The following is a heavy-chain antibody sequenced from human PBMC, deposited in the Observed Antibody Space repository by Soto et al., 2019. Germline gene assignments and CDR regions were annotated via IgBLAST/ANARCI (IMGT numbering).Heavy chain of an antibody. V-gene: IGHV4-4*07. D-gene: IGHD2-15*01. Sequence: WTWVRQPAGKGLEWIGRIHTSGSSSYNPSLERRVSMSIDTPTNQSSLKLKSVTVADTAVYFCARESRDSGDGLDVWGQGTAVTVSS. J-gene: IGHJ6*02. CDR3: ARESRDSGDGLDV. CDR2: IHTSGSS.